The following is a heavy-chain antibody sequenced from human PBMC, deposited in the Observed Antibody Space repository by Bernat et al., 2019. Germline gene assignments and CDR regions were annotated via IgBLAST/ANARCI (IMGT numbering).Heavy chain of an antibody. V-gene: IGHV3-23*04. Sequence: EVQLVESGGGFVQPGGSLRLSCAASDFTFSACAMTWVRQAPGKGLEWVSVIGGSGDRIHYADSVKGRFTISRDNSKNTLYLQMNSLRAADTAVYYCATLWSVGAFDSWGQGTMVTVSS. J-gene: IGHJ3*02. CDR3: ATLWSVGAFDS. CDR1: DFTFSACA. CDR2: IGGSGDRI. D-gene: IGHD2-21*01.